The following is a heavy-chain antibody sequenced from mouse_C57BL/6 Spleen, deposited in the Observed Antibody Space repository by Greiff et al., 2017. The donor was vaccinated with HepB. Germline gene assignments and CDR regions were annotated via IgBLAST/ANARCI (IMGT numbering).Heavy chain of an antibody. D-gene: IGHD1-1*01. V-gene: IGHV1-81*01. J-gene: IGHJ4*01. CDR1: GYTFTSYG. CDR3: ARLFTTVVARNMDY. CDR2: IYPRSGNT. Sequence: VQLQQSGAELARPGASVKLSCKASGYTFTSYGISWVKQRTGQGLEWIGEIYPRSGNTYYNEKFKGKATLTADKSSSTAYMELRSLTSEDSAVYFCARLFTTVVARNMDYWGQGTSVTVSS.